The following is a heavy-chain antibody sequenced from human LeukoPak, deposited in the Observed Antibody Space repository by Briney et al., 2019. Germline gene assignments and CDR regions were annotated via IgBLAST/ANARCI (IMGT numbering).Heavy chain of an antibody. Sequence: SETLSLTCTVSGGSIRSSYYYWGWIRQPPGKGLEWIGSIYDSGSTYYNPSLKSRVTISVDTSKNQFSLKLNSVTAADTAVYYCAGSKGVSGTFDYWGQGTLVTVSS. V-gene: IGHV4-39*01. CDR2: IYDSGST. J-gene: IGHJ4*02. CDR3: AGSKGVSGTFDY. D-gene: IGHD1-1*01. CDR1: GGSIRSSYYY.